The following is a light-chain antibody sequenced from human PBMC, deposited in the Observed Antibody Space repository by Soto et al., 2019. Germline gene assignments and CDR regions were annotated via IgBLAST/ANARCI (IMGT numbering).Light chain of an antibody. J-gene: IGKJ2*01. V-gene: IGKV1-5*03. CDR3: QQYNRYSYT. CDR1: QSISSR. Sequence: DIQMTQSPSTLSASVGDRVTITCRASQSISSRFAWYQQKLGKAPKLLIYKASSLESGVPSRFSGSGSGTEFTLTISLLQPDDVVSYCCQQYNRYSYTFGQGTKLEIK. CDR2: KAS.